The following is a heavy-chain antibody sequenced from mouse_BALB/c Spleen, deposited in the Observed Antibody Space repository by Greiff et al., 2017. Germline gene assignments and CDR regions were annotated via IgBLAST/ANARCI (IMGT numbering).Heavy chain of an antibody. CDR1: GFTFSNYW. CDR3: TITTVEVRFAY. D-gene: IGHD1-1*01. J-gene: IGHJ3*01. CDR2: IRLKSNNYAT. Sequence: DVMLVESGGGLVQPGGSMKLSCVASGFTFSNYWMNWVRQSPEKGLEWVAEIRLKSNNYATHYAESVKGRFTISRDDSKSSVYLQMNNLRAEDTGIYYCTITTVEVRFAYWGQGTLVTVSA. V-gene: IGHV6-6*02.